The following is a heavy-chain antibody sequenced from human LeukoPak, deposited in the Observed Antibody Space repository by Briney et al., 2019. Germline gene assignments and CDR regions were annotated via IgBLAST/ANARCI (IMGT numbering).Heavy chain of an antibody. D-gene: IGHD6-6*01. CDR3: ARGGAARPHPGEIDY. Sequence: SETLSLTCTVSGGSINSYYWSWIRQSAGKGLEWIGRIYTSGSTPDYSPSLKSRVTMSIDTSKNQFSLQLSSVTAADTAVYYCARGGAARPHPGEIDYWGQGILVTVSS. CDR2: IYTSGSTP. CDR1: GGSINSYY. V-gene: IGHV4-4*07. J-gene: IGHJ4*02.